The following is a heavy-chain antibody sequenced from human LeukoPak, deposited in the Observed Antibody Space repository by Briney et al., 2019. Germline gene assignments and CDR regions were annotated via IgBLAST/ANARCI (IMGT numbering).Heavy chain of an antibody. V-gene: IGHV1-24*01. Sequence: ASVKVSCKVSGYTLTELSMHWVRQAPGKGLEWMGGFDPEDGETIYAQKFQGRVTMTEDTSTDTAYMELSSLRSEDTAVYYCATDYVSWELRGSFDPWGQGTLVTVSS. CDR2: FDPEDGET. D-gene: IGHD1-26*01. J-gene: IGHJ5*02. CDR1: GYTLTELS. CDR3: ATDYVSWELRGSFDP.